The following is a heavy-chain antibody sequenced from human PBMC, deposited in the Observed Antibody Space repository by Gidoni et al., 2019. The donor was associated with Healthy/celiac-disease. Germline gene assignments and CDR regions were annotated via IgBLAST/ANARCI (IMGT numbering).Heavy chain of an antibody. CDR3: ARGGRQFDP. Sequence: QVTLKESGPALVTSTQTLTLTCTFPGFSLSTSGMRVSWLRQPPGKALVWLARIDWDDDKFNSPSLKTRLTISKDTAKKQVVLTMTNMDPVDTAAYDCARGGRQFDPWGQGTLVTVSS. D-gene: IGHD3-16*01. CDR2: IDWDDDK. V-gene: IGHV2-70*04. J-gene: IGHJ5*02. CDR1: GFSLSTSGMR.